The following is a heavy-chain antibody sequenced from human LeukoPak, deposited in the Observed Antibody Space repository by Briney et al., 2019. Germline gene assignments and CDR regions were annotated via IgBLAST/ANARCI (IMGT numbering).Heavy chain of an antibody. CDR2: IIPILGIA. D-gene: IGHD3-22*01. V-gene: IGHV1-69*04. CDR3: GLGTYYYDSSGLYYTGLDY. Sequence: GASVKVSCKASGGTFSSYAISWVRQAPGQGLEWMGRIIPILGIANYAQKFQGRVTITADKSTSTAYMELSSLRSEDTAVYYCGLGTYYYDSSGLYYTGLDYWGQGTLVTVSS. CDR1: GGTFSSYA. J-gene: IGHJ4*02.